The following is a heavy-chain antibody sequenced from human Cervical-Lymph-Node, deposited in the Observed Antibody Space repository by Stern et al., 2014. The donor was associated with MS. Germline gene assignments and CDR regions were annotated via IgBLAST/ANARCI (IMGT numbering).Heavy chain of an antibody. D-gene: IGHD3-9*01. J-gene: IGHJ6*02. CDR3: ARHFDWLLGAEDYGMDV. Sequence: VHLVESGAEVKQPGSSVNVPCKASGGTFRSYGFSWVRQAPGQGLEWMGGIIPIFGVTNYEQKYQGRVTIIADESTNTVYMELSSLRSEDTAVYYCARHFDWLLGAEDYGMDVWGQGTTVTVSS. CDR2: IIPIFGVT. CDR1: GGTFRSYG. V-gene: IGHV1-69*01.